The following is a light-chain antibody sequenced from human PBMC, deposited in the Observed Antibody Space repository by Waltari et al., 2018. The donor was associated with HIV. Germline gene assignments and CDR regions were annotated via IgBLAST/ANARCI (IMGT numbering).Light chain of an antibody. CDR3: QQYSTLGT. CDR1: QSIGSW. V-gene: IGKV1-5*03. CDR2: RAS. J-gene: IGKJ1*01. Sequence: IQMTQSPSTLSASVGDRVTITCRASQSIGSWLAWYQQKPGKPPKLLIFRASSLESGVPSRFSGSGSGTEFSFTISSLQADDFATYYCQQYSTLGTFGQGTKVEMK.